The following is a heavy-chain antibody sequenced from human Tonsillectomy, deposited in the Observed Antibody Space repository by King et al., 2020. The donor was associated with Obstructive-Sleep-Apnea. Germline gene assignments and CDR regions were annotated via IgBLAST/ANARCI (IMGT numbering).Heavy chain of an antibody. V-gene: IGHV3-30*18. CDR2: ISYDGSNK. CDR3: AKGASGYGDFEY. Sequence: VQLVESGGGVVQPGRSLRLSCAASGVTFSSSGVHWVRLAPGKGLEWVAVISYDGSNKYYADSVKGRFTISRDNSKNTLYLQMNSLRAEDTAVYYCAKGASGYGDFEYWGQGTLVTASS. J-gene: IGHJ4*02. CDR1: GVTFSSSG. D-gene: IGHD5-12*01.